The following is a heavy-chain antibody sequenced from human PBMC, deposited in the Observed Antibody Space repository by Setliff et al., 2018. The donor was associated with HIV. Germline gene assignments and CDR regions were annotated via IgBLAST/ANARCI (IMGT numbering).Heavy chain of an antibody. V-gene: IGHV4-61*09. Sequence: PSETLSLTCAVSGYSISSDNYYWSWIRQPAGKGLEWIGHIYTSGTTVYNHSLKSRVTISAETSNNQFSLRLTSMTAADTAVDYCSKSSVGATGLYAFDIWGQGTMVTVSS. CDR1: GYSISSDNYY. J-gene: IGHJ3*02. D-gene: IGHD1-26*01. CDR3: SKSSVGATGLYAFDI. CDR2: IYTSGTT.